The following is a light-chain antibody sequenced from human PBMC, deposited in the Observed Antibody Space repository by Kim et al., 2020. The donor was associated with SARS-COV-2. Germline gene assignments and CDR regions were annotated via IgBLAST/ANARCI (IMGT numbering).Light chain of an antibody. J-gene: IGKJ2*01. CDR3: QQSYSTPYT. V-gene: IGKV1-39*01. Sequence: SASVGDRVTIACRASQSISSDLNWYQQKPGKAPNLLIYVASSLQSGVPSRFSGSGSGTDFTLTINSLQPEDFATYYCQQSYSTPYTFGQGTKLEI. CDR2: VAS. CDR1: QSISSD.